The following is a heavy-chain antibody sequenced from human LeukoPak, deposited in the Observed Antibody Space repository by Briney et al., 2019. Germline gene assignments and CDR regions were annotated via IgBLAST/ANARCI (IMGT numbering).Heavy chain of an antibody. V-gene: IGHV3-23*01. CDR3: AKLHNLNYDY. CDR1: GFTFSSYA. J-gene: IGHJ4*02. Sequence: GGSLRLSCAASGFTFSSYAMSWVRQAPGKGLEWVSTISGSGGTTYYADSVKGRFTISRDNSKNTLYLQMNSLRPEDTAVYYCAKLHNLNYDYWGLGTLATVSS. CDR2: ISGSGGTT. D-gene: IGHD1-14*01.